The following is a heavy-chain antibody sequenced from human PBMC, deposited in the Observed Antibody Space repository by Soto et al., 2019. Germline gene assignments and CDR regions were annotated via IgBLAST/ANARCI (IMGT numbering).Heavy chain of an antibody. J-gene: IGHJ3*01. CDR3: VRGDKGGFDL. Sequence: EAQLVESEGGLVQRGGSLSLSCAASGFTFNYYWMHWVRQAPGQGLVWVSHIHSDGSTTTYADSVKGRFTISRDNAKNALYLQMTSLRAEDTAVYYCVRGDKGGFDLWGQGTTVTVSS. CDR1: GFTFNYYW. V-gene: IGHV3-74*01. CDR2: IHSDGSTT. D-gene: IGHD2-21*02.